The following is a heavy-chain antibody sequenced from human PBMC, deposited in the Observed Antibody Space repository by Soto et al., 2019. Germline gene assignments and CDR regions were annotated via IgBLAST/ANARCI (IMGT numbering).Heavy chain of an antibody. D-gene: IGHD6-19*01. J-gene: IGHJ6*02. Sequence: GESLKISCKGSGYSFTSYWIGWVRQMPGKGLEWMGIIYPGGSDTRYSPSFQGQVTISADKSISTAYLQWSSLKASDTAMYYCASHTVAGSYYYYYGMDVWGQGTTVTVSS. CDR1: GYSFTSYW. CDR3: ASHTVAGSYYYYYGMDV. CDR2: IYPGGSDT. V-gene: IGHV5-51*01.